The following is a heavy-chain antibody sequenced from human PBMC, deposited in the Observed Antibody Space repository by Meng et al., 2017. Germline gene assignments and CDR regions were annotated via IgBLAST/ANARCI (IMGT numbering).Heavy chain of an antibody. V-gene: IGHV1-69*06. CDR2: IIPIFGTA. CDR3: ARDRDSSGWSYYFDY. Sequence: QVALGWSGVEVEKPGSSVKVSCKASGGTFSSYAISWVRQAPGQGLEWMGGIIPIFGTANYAQKFQGRVTITADKSTSTAYMELSSLRSEDTAVYYCARDRDSSGWSYYFDYWGQGTLVTVSS. J-gene: IGHJ4*02. D-gene: IGHD6-19*01. CDR1: GGTFSSYA.